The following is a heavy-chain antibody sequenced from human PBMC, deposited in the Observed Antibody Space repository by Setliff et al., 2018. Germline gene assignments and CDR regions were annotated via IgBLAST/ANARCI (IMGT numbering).Heavy chain of an antibody. CDR3: ARDYGPNDY. D-gene: IGHD3-16*01. V-gene: IGHV4-39*07. CDR1: GGSINSMSYY. J-gene: IGHJ4*02. CDR2: IYHSGSS. Sequence: SETLSLTCTVSGGSINSMSYYWGWIRQPPGKGLEWIGSIYHSGSSYYNPSLRSRVTISVDTSKNQFSLRLSSVTAADTAVYFCARDYGPNDYWGQGTLVTVSS.